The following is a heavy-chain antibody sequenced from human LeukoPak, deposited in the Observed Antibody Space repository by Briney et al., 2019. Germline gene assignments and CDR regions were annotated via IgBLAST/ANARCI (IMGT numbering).Heavy chain of an antibody. CDR2: IYTSGST. CDR3: ARDGRTGFFDY. V-gene: IGHV4-4*07. Sequence: SETLSLTCTVSGGSISSNYWSWIRQPAGKGLEWIGRIYTSGSTNYNPSLRSRVTISLDTSQNQFSLRLSSVTTADTAVYYCARDGRTGFFDYWGQGNLVTVSS. D-gene: IGHD1-1*01. CDR1: GGSISSNY. J-gene: IGHJ4*02.